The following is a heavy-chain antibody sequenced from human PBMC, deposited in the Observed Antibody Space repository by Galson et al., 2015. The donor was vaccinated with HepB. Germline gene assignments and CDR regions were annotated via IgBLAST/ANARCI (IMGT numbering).Heavy chain of an antibody. CDR2: ISGSGGST. J-gene: IGHJ4*02. CDR3: AKGYCSSTSCGGLWFDY. Sequence: SLRPSCAASGFTFSSYAMSWVRQAPGKGLEWVSAISGSGGSTYYADSVKGRFTISRDNSKNTLYLQMNSLRAEDTAVYYCAKGYCSSTSCGGLWFDYWGQGTLVTVSS. CDR1: GFTFSSYA. D-gene: IGHD2-2*01. V-gene: IGHV3-23*01.